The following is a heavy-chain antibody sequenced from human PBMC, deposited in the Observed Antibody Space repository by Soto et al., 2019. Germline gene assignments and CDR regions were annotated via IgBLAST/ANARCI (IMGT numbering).Heavy chain of an antibody. CDR1: GYTFTGYY. CDR3: ARDLAKGGGSAGFDY. CDR2: INLNSGGS. V-gene: IGHV1-2*02. D-gene: IGHD2-15*01. Sequence: QVQLVQSGAEVKKPGASVKVSCKASGYTFTGYYIHWVRQAPGQGLEGMGWINLNSGGSKYPQKFQGRVTMTRDTSIRTVYMSLTGLKSDDTAVYFCARDLAKGGGSAGFDYWGQGPLVAVSS. J-gene: IGHJ4*02.